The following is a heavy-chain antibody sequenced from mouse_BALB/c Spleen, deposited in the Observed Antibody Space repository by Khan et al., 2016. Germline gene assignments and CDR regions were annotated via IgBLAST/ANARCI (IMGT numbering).Heavy chain of an antibody. CDR1: GFTFSSYA. CDR3: ARRDYERFAY. D-gene: IGHD1-1*01. V-gene: IGHV5-6-5*01. CDR2: ITSGGST. J-gene: IGHJ3*01. Sequence: VESGGGLVKPGGSLKLSCSASGFTFSSYAMSWVRQTPEKRLEWVASITSGGSTYYPDSMKGRFTIARDSARNILYLEMSSLRSEDTAVYFCARRDYERFAYWGQGTLVTVSA.